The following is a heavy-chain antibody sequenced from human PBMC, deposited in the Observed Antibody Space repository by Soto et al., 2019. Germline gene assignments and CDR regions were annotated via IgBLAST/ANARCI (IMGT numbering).Heavy chain of an antibody. CDR1: GYTFTSYA. Sequence: ASVKVSCKASGYTFTSYAMHWVRQAPGQRLEWMGWINAGYGNTKYSQKFQGRVTITRDTSASTAYMELSSLRSEDTAVYYCARDADYYYDSSGSPFDYWGQGTLVTVSS. D-gene: IGHD3-22*01. CDR3: ARDADYYYDSSGSPFDY. CDR2: INAGYGNT. J-gene: IGHJ4*02. V-gene: IGHV1-3*01.